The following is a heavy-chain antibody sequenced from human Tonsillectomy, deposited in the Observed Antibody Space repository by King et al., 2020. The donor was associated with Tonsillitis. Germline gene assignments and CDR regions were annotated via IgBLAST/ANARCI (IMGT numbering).Heavy chain of an antibody. CDR2: INPNSGDT. Sequence: VQLVQSGAEVKKPGASVKVSCEASRYTFSDYYIHWVRQAPGQGLEWMGWINPNSGDTKYAQKFRGRVTMTRDTSISTAYMELNSLRSDDTAMYYCARDADSPNYYYDSWGQGTLVTVSP. D-gene: IGHD2/OR15-2a*01. CDR1: RYTFSDYY. J-gene: IGHJ4*02. V-gene: IGHV1-2*02. CDR3: ARDADSPNYYYDS.